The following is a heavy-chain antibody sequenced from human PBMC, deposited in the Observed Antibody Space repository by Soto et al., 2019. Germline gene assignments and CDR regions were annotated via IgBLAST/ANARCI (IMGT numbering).Heavy chain of an antibody. CDR1: GFTFSSYG. D-gene: IGHD2-2*01. CDR2: ISYDGSNK. Sequence: PGGSLRLSCAASGFTFSSYGMHWVRQAPGKGLEWVAVISYDGSNKYYADSVKGRFTISRDNSKNTLYLQMNSLRAEDTAVYYCAKDHCSSTSCLNYWGQGTLVTVSA. CDR3: AKDHCSSTSCLNY. J-gene: IGHJ4*02. V-gene: IGHV3-30*18.